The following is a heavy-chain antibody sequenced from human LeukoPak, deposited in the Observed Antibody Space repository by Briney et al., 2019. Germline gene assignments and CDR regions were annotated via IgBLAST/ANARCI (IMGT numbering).Heavy chain of an antibody. Sequence: GGSLRLSCAVSGFTFSSYGMHWVRQAPGKGLEWVAVISNDGNNKYYADSVKGRFTISRDNSKNTLYLQMNSLRAEDTAVYYCAKDPSLYSYGTNYFDYWGQGTLVTVSS. CDR2: ISNDGNNK. CDR3: AKDPSLYSYGTNYFDY. V-gene: IGHV3-30*18. J-gene: IGHJ4*02. D-gene: IGHD5-18*01. CDR1: GFTFSSYG.